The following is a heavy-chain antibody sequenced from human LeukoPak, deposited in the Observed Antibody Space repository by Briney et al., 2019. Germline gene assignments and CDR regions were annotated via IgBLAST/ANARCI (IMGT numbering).Heavy chain of an antibody. CDR2: FYPVVGVT. Sequence: ASVKVSCKVSGYTLTELSLHWVRPAPGKGLEWMGRFYPVVGVTNYAQKFQGRVTMTADTFTNTAQMEVSSLRSDGTAVYYGDTSARPANGKYFDNCGQGTLVTVSS. J-gene: IGHJ4*02. CDR1: GYTLTELS. D-gene: IGHD2-2*01. V-gene: IGHV1-24*01. CDR3: DTSARPANGKYFDN.